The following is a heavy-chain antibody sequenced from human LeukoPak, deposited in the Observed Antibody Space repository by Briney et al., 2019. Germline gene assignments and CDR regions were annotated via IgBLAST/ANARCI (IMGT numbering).Heavy chain of an antibody. Sequence: GGSLRLSCAASGFTFSSYWMSWVRQAPGKGLEWVANIKQDGSEKYYVDSVKGRFTISRDNAKNSLYLQMNSLRAEDTAVYYCARDRVRGVAWYYYYYYMDVWGKGTTVTVSS. V-gene: IGHV3-7*01. J-gene: IGHJ6*03. D-gene: IGHD3-10*01. CDR2: IKQDGSEK. CDR3: ARDRVRGVAWYYYYYYMDV. CDR1: GFTFSSYW.